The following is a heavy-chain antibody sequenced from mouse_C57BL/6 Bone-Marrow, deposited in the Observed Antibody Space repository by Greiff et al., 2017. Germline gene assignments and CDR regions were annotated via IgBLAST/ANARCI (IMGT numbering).Heavy chain of an antibody. V-gene: IGHV1-81*01. CDR1: GYTFTSYG. Sequence: VKLVESGAELARPGASVKLSCKASGYTFTSYGISWVKQRTGQGLEWIGEIYPRSGNTYYNEKFKGKATLTADKSSSTAYMELRSLTSEDSAVFFWAGAWFAYWGQGTLVTVSA. CDR2: IYPRSGNT. J-gene: IGHJ3*01. CDR3: AGAWFAY.